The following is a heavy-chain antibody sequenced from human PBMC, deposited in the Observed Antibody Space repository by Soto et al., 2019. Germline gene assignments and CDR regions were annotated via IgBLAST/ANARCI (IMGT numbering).Heavy chain of an antibody. CDR3: AGGRTTVTTLFDY. CDR2: IYYSGST. CDR1: CGSISSSSYY. J-gene: IGHJ4*02. Sequence: SQTLSLTCTVSCGSISSSSYYWGWIRQPPGKGLEWIGSIYYSGSTYYNPSLKSRVTISVDTSKNQFSLKLSSVTAADTAVYCCAGGRTTVTTLFDYWGQGTLVTVSS. D-gene: IGHD4-17*01. V-gene: IGHV4-39*01.